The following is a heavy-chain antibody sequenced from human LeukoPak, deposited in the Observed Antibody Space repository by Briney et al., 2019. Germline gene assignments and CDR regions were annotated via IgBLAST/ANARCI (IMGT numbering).Heavy chain of an antibody. J-gene: IGHJ4*02. CDR3: ARVGRAGFDY. V-gene: IGHV3-23*01. CDR2: IGDSGIHT. Sequence: GGSLRLSCAASGFTFSSYAMSWVRQAPGKGLEWVSAIGDSGIHTYHADSVKGRFTISRDNSKNTLYLQMNSLRAEDTAVYYCARVGRAGFDYWGQGTLVTVSS. CDR1: GFTFSSYA. D-gene: IGHD6-19*01.